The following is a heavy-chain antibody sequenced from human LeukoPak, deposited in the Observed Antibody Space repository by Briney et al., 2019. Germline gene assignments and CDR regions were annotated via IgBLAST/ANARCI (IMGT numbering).Heavy chain of an antibody. CDR1: GYTFTTYY. J-gene: IGHJ4*02. CDR3: ARDGYGYYFGSGSSYYFDY. CDR2: INPSGGTT. Sequence: GASVKVSCKASGYTFTTYYMHWVRQAPGQGLEWMGIINPSGGTTSYAQKFQGRVTMTRDTSTSTVYMELSSLRSEGTAVYYCARDGYGYYFGSGSSYYFDYWGQGTLVTVSS. D-gene: IGHD3-10*01. V-gene: IGHV1-46*01.